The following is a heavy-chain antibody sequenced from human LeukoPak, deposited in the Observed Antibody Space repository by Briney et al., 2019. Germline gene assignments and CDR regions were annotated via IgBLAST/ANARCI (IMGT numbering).Heavy chain of an antibody. V-gene: IGHV4-59*08. J-gene: IGHJ5*02. CDR3: ARRLIAVAMSFDP. CDR2: IYYSGST. Sequence: PSETLSLTCTVSGGSISSYYWSWIRQPPGKGLEWIGYIYYSGSTNYNPSLKSRVTISVDTSKNQFSLKLSSVTAADTAVYYCARRLIAVAMSFDPWGQGTLVTVSS. CDR1: GGSISSYY. D-gene: IGHD6-19*01.